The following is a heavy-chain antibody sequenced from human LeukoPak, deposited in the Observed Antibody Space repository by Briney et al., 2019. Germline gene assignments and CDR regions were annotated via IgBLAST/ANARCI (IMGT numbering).Heavy chain of an antibody. Sequence: GGSLRLSCAASGFTFSDHYMSWIRQAPGKGLEWVSYISSSGSTIYYADSVNGRFTISRDNAKNSLYLQMNSLRAEDTAVYYCARDRVGYCSSTSCYNYYYGMDVWGQGTTVTVSS. CDR1: GFTFSDHY. CDR2: ISSSGSTI. V-gene: IGHV3-11*01. CDR3: ARDRVGYCSSTSCYNYYYGMDV. J-gene: IGHJ6*02. D-gene: IGHD2-2*01.